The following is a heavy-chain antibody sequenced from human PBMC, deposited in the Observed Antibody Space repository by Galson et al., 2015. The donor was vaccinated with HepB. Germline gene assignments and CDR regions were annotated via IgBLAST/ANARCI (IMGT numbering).Heavy chain of an antibody. D-gene: IGHD5-24*01. CDR1: GFTFSSYG. J-gene: IGHJ4*02. V-gene: IGHV3-30*18. CDR3: AKADGYHLFGDY. CDR2: ISYDGSNK. Sequence: SLRLSCAASGFTFSSYGMHWVRQAPGKGLEWVAVISYDGSNKYYADSVKGRFTISRDNSKNTLYLQMNSLRAEDTAVYYCAKADGYHLFGDYWGQGTLVTVSS.